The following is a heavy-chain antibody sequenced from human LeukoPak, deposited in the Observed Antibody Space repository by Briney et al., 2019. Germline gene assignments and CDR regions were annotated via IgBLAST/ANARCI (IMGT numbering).Heavy chain of an antibody. D-gene: IGHD2-15*01. CDR2: INPNSGGT. V-gene: IGHV1-2*02. CDR1: GYTFTGYY. J-gene: IGHJ4*02. Sequence: ASVKVSCKASGYTFTGYYMHWVRQAPGQGLEWMGWINPNSGGTNYAQKFQGRVTMTRDTSISTAYIELSRLRSDDTAVYYCATVVAATPGGLDYWGQGTLVTVSS. CDR3: ATVVAATPGGLDY.